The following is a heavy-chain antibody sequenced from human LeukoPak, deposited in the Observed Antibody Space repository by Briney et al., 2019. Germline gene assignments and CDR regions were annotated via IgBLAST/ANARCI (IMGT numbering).Heavy chain of an antibody. Sequence: SETLSLTCTVSGGSITSDNYYWAWIRQPPGKGLEWIGSIHYSGIAYYGPTLRSRVTTLVDTSKNQFSLKVSAVTAADTAVYYCARDSKYDSSGHAPWGQGTLVTVSS. CDR2: IHYSGIA. CDR1: GGSITSDNYY. D-gene: IGHD3-22*01. J-gene: IGHJ5*02. V-gene: IGHV4-39*07. CDR3: ARDSKYDSSGHAP.